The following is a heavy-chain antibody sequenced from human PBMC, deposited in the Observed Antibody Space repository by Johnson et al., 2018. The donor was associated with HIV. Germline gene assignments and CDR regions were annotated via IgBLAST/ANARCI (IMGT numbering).Heavy chain of an antibody. CDR1: GFTCDEYG. V-gene: IGHV3-20*04. D-gene: IGHD5-24*01. CDR3: ARVLNARPQWALDI. Sequence: VQLVESGGGVVRPGGSLRLSCEVSGFTCDEYGMSWVRQAPGTGLEWVSGINWTGGSTGYADSVKGRFTISRDSDRNFLYLQMNSVSTEDTALYFCARVLNARPQWALDIWGQGTMLTVSS. CDR2: INWTGGST. J-gene: IGHJ3*02.